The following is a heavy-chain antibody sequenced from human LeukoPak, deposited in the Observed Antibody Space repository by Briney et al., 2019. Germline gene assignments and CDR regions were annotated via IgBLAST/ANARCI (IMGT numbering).Heavy chain of an antibody. CDR2: ISSAGSDK. V-gene: IGHV3-30-3*01. CDR3: ARSACSGGTCYSPRLDY. J-gene: IGHJ4*02. Sequence: GGSLRLSCAASGFTFRSYAMHWVRQAPGKGLEWVAVISSAGSDKYYADSVKGRFTMSRDNSKNTLYLQMNSLTSDDSAVYYCARSACSGGTCYSPRLDYWAREPWSPSPQ. CDR1: GFTFRSYA. D-gene: IGHD2-15*01.